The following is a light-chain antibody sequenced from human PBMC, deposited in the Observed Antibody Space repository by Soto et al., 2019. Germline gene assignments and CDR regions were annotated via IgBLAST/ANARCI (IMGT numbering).Light chain of an antibody. Sequence: DIQMTQYPSTLSASVGDRVTITCRASQSIDSWLAWYQQKPGKTPNLLIYKASSLESGVPSRFSGSGSGTEFPLTISSLQPDDFATYYCQQYNSYSAGTFGQGNKVEIK. CDR2: KAS. CDR1: QSIDSW. CDR3: QQYNSYSAGT. V-gene: IGKV1-5*03. J-gene: IGKJ1*01.